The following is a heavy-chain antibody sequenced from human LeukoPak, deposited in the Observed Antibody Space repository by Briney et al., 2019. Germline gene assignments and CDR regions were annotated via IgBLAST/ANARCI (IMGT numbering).Heavy chain of an antibody. CDR1: GYSISSGYY. V-gene: IGHV4-38-2*01. Sequence: PSETLSLTCAVFGYSISSGYYWGWIRQPPGKGLEWIGSIYHSGSTYYNPSLKSRVTISVDTSKNQFSLKLSSVTAADTAVYYCARRIHPYAFDIWGQGTMVTVSS. J-gene: IGHJ3*02. CDR2: IYHSGST. CDR3: ARRIHPYAFDI.